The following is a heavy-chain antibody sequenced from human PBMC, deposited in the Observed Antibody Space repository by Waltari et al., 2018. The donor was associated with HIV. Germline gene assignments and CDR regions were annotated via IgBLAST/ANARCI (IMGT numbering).Heavy chain of an antibody. CDR3: ARHSSSHPYYYAMDV. J-gene: IGHJ6*02. V-gene: IGHV3-23*01. D-gene: IGHD6-13*01. CDR2: ISGTGDHT. CDR1: GFSFVTYA. Sequence: EVQLLESGGGLVQPGQPLRISCTVSGFSFVTYAMSWVRQAPGKWLEWVSAISGTGDHTFYADSVKGRFTISRDNSKRTLYLQMNSLRAEDTALYYCARHSSSHPYYYAMDVWGQGTTVTVSS.